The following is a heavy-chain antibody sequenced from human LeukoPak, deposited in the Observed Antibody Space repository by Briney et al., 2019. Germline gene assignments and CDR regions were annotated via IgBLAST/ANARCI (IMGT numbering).Heavy chain of an antibody. CDR3: AKQPYDYYYLDV. CDR2: IVGDSSKT. D-gene: IGHD2-21*01. Sequence: GGSLRLSCAISGLTFHDYAMTWVRQAPGKGLEWVSTIVGDSSKTYYADSVKGRFTISRDNSNYMLFLHMNNLRAEDTAIYYCAKQPYDYYYLDVWGKGTTVTVSS. CDR1: GLTFHDYA. J-gene: IGHJ6*03. V-gene: IGHV3-23*01.